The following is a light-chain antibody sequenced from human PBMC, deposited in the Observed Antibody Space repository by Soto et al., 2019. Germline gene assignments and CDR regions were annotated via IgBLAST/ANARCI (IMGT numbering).Light chain of an antibody. V-gene: IGLV1-40*01. CDR3: QSYDSGLSGPVV. Sequence: QSVLTQPPSVSGAPGQRVTISCTGSSSNIGAGFDVHWYQQLPGTAPKLLIYSNNNRPSGVPDRFSGSKSGTSASLAITGLQAEDEADYYCQSYDSGLSGPVVFGGGTQLTVL. J-gene: IGLJ2*01. CDR1: SSNIGAGFD. CDR2: SNN.